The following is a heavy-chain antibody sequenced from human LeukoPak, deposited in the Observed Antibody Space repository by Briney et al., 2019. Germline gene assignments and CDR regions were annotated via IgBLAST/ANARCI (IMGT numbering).Heavy chain of an antibody. CDR1: GYTFTGYY. CDR2: ISAYNSNT. J-gene: IGHJ6*02. CDR3: ARDGVVPAAITSYYYYYYGMDV. V-gene: IGHV1-18*04. D-gene: IGHD2-2*01. Sequence: ASVKVSCKASGYTFTGYYMHWVRQAPGQGLEWMGWISAYNSNTNYAQKLQGRVTMTTDTSTSTAYMELRSLGSDDTAVYYCARDGVVPAAITSYYYYYYGMDVWGQGTTVTVSS.